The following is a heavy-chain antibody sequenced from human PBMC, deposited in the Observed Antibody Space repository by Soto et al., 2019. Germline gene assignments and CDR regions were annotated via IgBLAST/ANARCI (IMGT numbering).Heavy chain of an antibody. CDR1: GGSISSYY. CDR2: IDYSGST. J-gene: IGHJ4*02. Sequence: SETLSLTCTVSGGSISSYYWSWIRQPPGKGLEWIGNIDYSGSTNYNPSLKSRVTLSIDTSKNQFSLKLMSVTAADTAVYYCAREGYSYAFDYWGQGTLVTVSS. CDR3: AREGYSYAFDY. D-gene: IGHD5-18*01. V-gene: IGHV4-59*01.